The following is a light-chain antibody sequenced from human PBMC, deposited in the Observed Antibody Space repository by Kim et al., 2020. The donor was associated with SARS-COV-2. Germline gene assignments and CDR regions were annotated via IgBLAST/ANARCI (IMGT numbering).Light chain of an antibody. CDR1: QSLLHSNGYNY. CDR2: LGS. Sequence: PASISCRSSQSLLHSNGYNYLDWYLQKPGQSPQLLIYLGSNRASGVPYRFSGSGSGTDFTLNISRVEAEDVGVYYCMLALQPPYTFGQGTKLEI. V-gene: IGKV2-28*01. J-gene: IGKJ2*01. CDR3: MLALQPPYT.